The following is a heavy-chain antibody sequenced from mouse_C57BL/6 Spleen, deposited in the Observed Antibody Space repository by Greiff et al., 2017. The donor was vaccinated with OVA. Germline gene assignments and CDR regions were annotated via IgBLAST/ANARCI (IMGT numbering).Heavy chain of an antibody. CDR2: INPSDIYT. Sequence: QVQLQQPGAELVKPGASVKLSCTASGYTFTSYSMQWVHQRPGQGLEWLGEINPSDIYTNYTQKFKGKATLTLDTSSSTAYMQLSSLTLEDSAVEDCARSGSTVVYCDYWGQGTTLTVAS. V-gene: IGHV1-50*01. D-gene: IGHD1-1*01. J-gene: IGHJ2*01. CDR1: GYTFTSYS. CDR3: ARSGSTVVYCDY.